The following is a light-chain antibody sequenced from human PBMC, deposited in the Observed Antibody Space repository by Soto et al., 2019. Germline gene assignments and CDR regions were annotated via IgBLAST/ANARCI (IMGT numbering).Light chain of an antibody. CDR2: DAS. J-gene: IGKJ3*01. CDR3: QQFNSYPAPIFT. CDR1: QGISSA. Sequence: AIQLTQSPSSLSASVGDRVTITCRASQGISSALAWYQQKPGKAPKLLIYDASSLESGVPSRFSGSGSGTDFTLTISSLQPEDFATYYCQQFNSYPAPIFTFGPGTKVDIK. V-gene: IGKV1-13*02.